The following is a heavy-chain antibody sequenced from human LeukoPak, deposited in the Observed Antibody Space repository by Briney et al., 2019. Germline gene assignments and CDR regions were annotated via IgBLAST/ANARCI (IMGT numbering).Heavy chain of an antibody. CDR3: ARERLQVRYFDY. Sequence: ASVKVSCKASGYTFSGYYMHWVRQAPGQGLEWMGWINPNSGGTNYAQKFQGRVTMTRDTSISTAYMELSRLRSDDTAVYYCARERLQVRYFDYWGQGTLVTVSS. J-gene: IGHJ4*02. CDR2: INPNSGGT. V-gene: IGHV1-2*02. CDR1: GYTFSGYY. D-gene: IGHD5-24*01.